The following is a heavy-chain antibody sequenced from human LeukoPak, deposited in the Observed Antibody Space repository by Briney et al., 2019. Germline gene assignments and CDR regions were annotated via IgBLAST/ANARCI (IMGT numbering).Heavy chain of an antibody. V-gene: IGHV4-61*02. CDR2: IYTSGST. J-gene: IGHJ4*02. CDR3: ARDPSGGGATPY. CDR1: GGSISSGSYY. D-gene: IGHD1-26*01. Sequence: PSQTLSLTCTVSGGSISSGSYYWSWIRQPAGKGLEWIGRIYTSGSTNYNPSLKSRVTISVDTSKNQFSLKLSSVTAADTAVYYCARDPSGGGATPYWGQGTLVTVSS.